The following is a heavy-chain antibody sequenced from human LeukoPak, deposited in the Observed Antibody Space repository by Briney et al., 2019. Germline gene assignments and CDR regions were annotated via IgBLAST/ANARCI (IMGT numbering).Heavy chain of an antibody. CDR3: ARGAGS. J-gene: IGHJ4*02. CDR2: IYHSGST. CDR1: GGSISSGGYS. V-gene: IGHV4-30-2*01. D-gene: IGHD2-15*01. Sequence: SETLSLTCAVSGGSISSGGYSWSWIRQPPGKGLEWIGYIYHSGSTYYNSSLKSRVTISVDTSKNQFSLKLSSVTAADTAVYYCARGAGSWGQGTLVTVSS.